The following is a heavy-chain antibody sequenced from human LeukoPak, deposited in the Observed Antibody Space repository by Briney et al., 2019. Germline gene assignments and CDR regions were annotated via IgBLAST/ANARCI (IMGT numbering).Heavy chain of an antibody. CDR3: ARQYSGYDYYFDY. Sequence: HGESLKIFCKGSGYTFTNYWISRVRQLPGERLEWRGRIDPSDPYTNYNPSFRGHITISADKSSSTAYLHWSSLKAADTAMYFCARQYSGYDYYFDYWGQGILVTFSS. D-gene: IGHD5-12*01. V-gene: IGHV5-10-1*01. J-gene: IGHJ4*02. CDR2: IDPSDPYT. CDR1: GYTFTNYW.